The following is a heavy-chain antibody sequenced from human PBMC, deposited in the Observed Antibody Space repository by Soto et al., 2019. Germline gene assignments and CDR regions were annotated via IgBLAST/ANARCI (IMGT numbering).Heavy chain of an antibody. V-gene: IGHV1-69*06. CDR2: VIPIFGTA. Sequence: GASVKVSCKASGGTFSSYAISWVRQAPGQGLEWMGGVIPIFGTANYAQKFQGRVTITADKSTSTAYMELSSLRSEDTAVYYCARVGSSSLLLGEYMGAWGYYYYGMDVWGQGTTVTVSS. J-gene: IGHJ6*02. CDR1: GGTFSSYA. D-gene: IGHD6-6*01. CDR3: ARVGSSSLLLGEYMGAWGYYYYGMDV.